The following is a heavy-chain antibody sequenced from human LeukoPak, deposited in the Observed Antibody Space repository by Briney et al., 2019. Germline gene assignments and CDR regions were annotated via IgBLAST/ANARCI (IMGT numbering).Heavy chain of an antibody. CDR3: ARGRGGGGSSNNWFDP. J-gene: IGHJ5*02. Sequence: SETLSLTCTVSGGSISSYYWSWIRQPPGKGLEWIGCIYYSGSTNYNPSLKSRVTISVDTSKNQFSLKLSSVTAADTAVYYCARGRGGGGSSNNWFDPWGQGTLVIVSS. D-gene: IGHD2-15*01. CDR1: GGSISSYY. V-gene: IGHV4-59*01. CDR2: IYYSGST.